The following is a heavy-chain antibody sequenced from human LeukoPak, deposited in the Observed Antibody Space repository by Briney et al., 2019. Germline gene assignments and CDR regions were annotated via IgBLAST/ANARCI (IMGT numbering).Heavy chain of an antibody. CDR2: IRYDGSNK. CDR1: GFTFSSYG. V-gene: IGHV3-30*02. D-gene: IGHD3-10*01. CDR3: ARAQYYYGSGSPFDY. Sequence: GGSLRLSCAASGFTFSSYGMHWVRHAPGKGLEWVAFIRYDGSNKYYADSVKGRFTISRDNSKNTLYLQMNSLRAEDTAVYYCARAQYYYGSGSPFDYWGQGTLVTVSS. J-gene: IGHJ4*02.